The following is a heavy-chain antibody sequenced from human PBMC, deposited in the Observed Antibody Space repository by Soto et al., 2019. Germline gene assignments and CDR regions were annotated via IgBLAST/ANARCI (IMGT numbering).Heavy chain of an antibody. CDR2: IYYSGST. V-gene: IGHV4-59*01. Sequence: SETLSLTCTVSGGSISSYYWSWIRQPPGKGLEWIGYIYYSGSTNYNPSLKSRVTISVDTSKNQFSLKLSSVTAADTAVYYCARDPILTGPGWFDPWGQGTLVTVSS. CDR3: ARDPILTGPGWFDP. CDR1: GGSISSYY. D-gene: IGHD3-9*01. J-gene: IGHJ5*02.